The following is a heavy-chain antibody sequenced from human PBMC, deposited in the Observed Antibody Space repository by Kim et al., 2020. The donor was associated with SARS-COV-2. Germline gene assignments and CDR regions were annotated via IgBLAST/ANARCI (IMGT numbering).Heavy chain of an antibody. CDR3: ARHEIDGDGYSPDY. V-gene: IGHV5-51*01. J-gene: IGHJ4*02. Sequence: PSFQGQVTISADKSISTAYLQWSSLKASDTAMYYCARHEIDGDGYSPDYWGQGTLVTVSS. D-gene: IGHD5-18*01.